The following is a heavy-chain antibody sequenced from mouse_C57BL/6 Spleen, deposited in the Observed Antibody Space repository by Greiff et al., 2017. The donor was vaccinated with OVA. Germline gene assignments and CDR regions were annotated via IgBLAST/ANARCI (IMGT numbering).Heavy chain of an antibody. V-gene: IGHV1-26*01. CDR2: INPNNGGT. CDR3: ARGPYYSNYDAMDY. Sequence: EVQLQQSGPELVKPGASVKISCKASGYTFTDYYMNWVKQSHGKSLEWIGDINPNNGGTSYNQKFKGKATLTVDKSSSTAYMELRSLTSEDSAVYYCARGPYYSNYDAMDYWGQGTSVTVSS. D-gene: IGHD2-5*01. CDR1: GYTFTDYY. J-gene: IGHJ4*01.